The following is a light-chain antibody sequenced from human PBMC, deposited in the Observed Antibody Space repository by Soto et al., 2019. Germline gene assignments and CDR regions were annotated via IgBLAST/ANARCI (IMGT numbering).Light chain of an antibody. Sequence: QSVLTQPASVSGSPGQSIAISCTGTSNDVGGYNFVSWYQQHPGKAPKLMIYDVSNRPSGVSNRFSGSKSGNTASLTISGLQAEDEADYYCSSYTSSSTRVFGTGTGHRP. V-gene: IGLV2-14*01. CDR2: DVS. J-gene: IGLJ1*01. CDR1: SNDVGGYNF. CDR3: SSYTSSSTRV.